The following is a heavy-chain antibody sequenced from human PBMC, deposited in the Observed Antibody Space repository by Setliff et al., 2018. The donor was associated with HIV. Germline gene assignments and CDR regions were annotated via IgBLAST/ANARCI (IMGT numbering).Heavy chain of an antibody. CDR3: ARGIYNFWSGPDAFDI. V-gene: IGHV3-48*04. J-gene: IGHJ3*02. CDR2: ISSSGGTI. Sequence: GGSLRLSCAASGFTFSSYWMHWVRQAPGKGLEWVSYISSSGGTIYYADSVKGRFTISRDNAKNSLYLQMSSLRAEDTAVYYCARGIYNFWSGPDAFDIWGQGTMVTVSS. D-gene: IGHD3-3*01. CDR1: GFTFSSYW.